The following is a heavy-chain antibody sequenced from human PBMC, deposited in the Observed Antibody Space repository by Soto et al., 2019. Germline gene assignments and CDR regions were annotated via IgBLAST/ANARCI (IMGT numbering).Heavy chain of an antibody. J-gene: IGHJ4*02. CDR2: IRSKANSYAT. Sequence: GGSLRLSCAASGLTFSGSAMHWVRQASGKGLEWVGRIRSKANSYATAYAASVKGRFTISRDDSKNTAYLQMNSLKTEDTAVYYCTRHWEYSGYERYDYWGQGTLVTVSS. V-gene: IGHV3-73*01. CDR3: TRHWEYSGYERYDY. D-gene: IGHD5-12*01. CDR1: GLTFSGSA.